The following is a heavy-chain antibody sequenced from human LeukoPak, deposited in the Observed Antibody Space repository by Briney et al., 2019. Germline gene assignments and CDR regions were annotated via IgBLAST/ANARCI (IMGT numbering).Heavy chain of an antibody. D-gene: IGHD2-15*01. Sequence: GESLKISCKGPGYRFTSYWIGWVRQMPGKGLEWMGIIYPSDSDTRYSPSFQGQVTISADKSISTAYLQWSSLKASDTAMYYCARGPTQYYFDYWGQGTLVTVSS. CDR1: GYRFTSYW. CDR3: ARGPTQYYFDY. J-gene: IGHJ4*02. V-gene: IGHV5-51*01. CDR2: IYPSDSDT.